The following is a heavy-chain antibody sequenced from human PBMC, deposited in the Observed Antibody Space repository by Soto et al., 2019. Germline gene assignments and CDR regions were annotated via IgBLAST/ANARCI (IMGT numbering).Heavy chain of an antibody. V-gene: IGHV1-3*01. CDR1: GYTFTSYA. D-gene: IGHD3-10*01. Sequence: VKVSCKASGYTFTSYAMHWVHQAPGQRLEWMGWINAGNGNTKYSQKFQGRVTITRDTSASTAYMELSSLRSEDTAVYYCARDLTMVRGDPPVYWGQGTLVTVSS. CDR3: ARDLTMVRGDPPVY. J-gene: IGHJ4*02. CDR2: INAGNGNT.